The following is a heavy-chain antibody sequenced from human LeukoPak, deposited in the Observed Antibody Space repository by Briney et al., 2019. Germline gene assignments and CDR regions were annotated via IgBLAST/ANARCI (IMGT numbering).Heavy chain of an antibody. CDR1: GYTFTGYH. D-gene: IGHD3-10*01. Sequence: ASVKVSCKASGYTFTGYHMHWVRQAPGQGPEWMGWIYPKSGGTNSAQKFQGRVTLTRDTSISTTYMELTGLRSDDTAVYYCARIAGSGSLNWFDPWGQGTLVTVSS. J-gene: IGHJ5*02. CDR2: IYPKSGGT. CDR3: ARIAGSGSLNWFDP. V-gene: IGHV1-2*02.